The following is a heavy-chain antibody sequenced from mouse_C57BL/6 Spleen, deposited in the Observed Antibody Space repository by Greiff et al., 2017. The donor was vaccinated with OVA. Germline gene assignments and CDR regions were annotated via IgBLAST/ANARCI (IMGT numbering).Heavy chain of an antibody. CDR3: TTYYSNYVTFGY. J-gene: IGHJ2*01. Sequence: QVQLQQSGAELVRPGASVTLSCKASGYTFTDYEMHWVKQTPVHGLEWIGAIDPETGGTAYNQKFKGKAILTADKSSSTAYMELRSLTSEDSAVYYCTTYYSNYVTFGYRGQGTTLTVSS. V-gene: IGHV1-15*01. CDR1: GYTFTDYE. D-gene: IGHD2-5*01. CDR2: IDPETGGT.